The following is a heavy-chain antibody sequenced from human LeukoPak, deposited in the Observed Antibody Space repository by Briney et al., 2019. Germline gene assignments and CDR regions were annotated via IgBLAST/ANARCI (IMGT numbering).Heavy chain of an antibody. V-gene: IGHV3-30*04. CDR1: GFTFSSYA. CDR3: SAARYGDLLPYFDY. CDR2: ISYDGSNK. D-gene: IGHD4-17*01. Sequence: GGSLRLSCAASGFTFSSYAMHWVRQAPGKGLEWVAVISYDGSNKYYADSVKGRFTISRDNSKNTLYLQMNSLRAEDTAVYYCSAARYGDLLPYFDYWGQGTLVTVSS. J-gene: IGHJ4*02.